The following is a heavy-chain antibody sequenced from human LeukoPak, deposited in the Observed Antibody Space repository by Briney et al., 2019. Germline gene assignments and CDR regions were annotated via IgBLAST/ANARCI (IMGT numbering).Heavy chain of an antibody. V-gene: IGHV4-59*01. J-gene: IGHJ4*02. D-gene: IGHD5-24*01. Sequence: SETLSLTCTVSGGSISSYYWSWIRQPPGKGLEWIGYIYYSGSTNYNPSLKSRVTISVDTSKNQFSLKLSSVTAADAAVYYCARDVDGYNALDYWGQGTLVTVSS. CDR1: GGSISSYY. CDR3: ARDVDGYNALDY. CDR2: IYYSGST.